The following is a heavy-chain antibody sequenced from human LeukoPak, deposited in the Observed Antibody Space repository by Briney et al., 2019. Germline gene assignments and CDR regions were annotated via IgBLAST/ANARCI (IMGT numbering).Heavy chain of an antibody. V-gene: IGHV3-21*01. CDR2: ISGSSNFI. J-gene: IGHJ4*02. CDR3: ARVGGELLPLDY. CDR1: GFTFSSYW. D-gene: IGHD1-26*01. Sequence: GGSLRLSCAASGFTFSSYWMSWVRQAPGKGLEWVSSISGSSNFIYYTDSVKGRFTISRDNAKNSLYLQMNSLRADDTAVYYCARVGGELLPLDYWGQGTLVTVSS.